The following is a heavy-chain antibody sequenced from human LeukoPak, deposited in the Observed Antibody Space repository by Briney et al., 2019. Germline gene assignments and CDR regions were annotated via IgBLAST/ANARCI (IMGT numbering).Heavy chain of an antibody. D-gene: IGHD3-10*01. CDR2: ISGSGGST. J-gene: IGHJ6*02. CDR1: GFTFSSYA. CDR3: AKDTGYGSGPYYYGMDV. V-gene: IGHV3-23*01. Sequence: GGSLRLSCAASGFTFSSYAMSWVRQAPGKGLEWVSAISGSGGSTYYADSVKGRFTISRDNSKNTLYLQMNSLRAEDTALYYCAKDTGYGSGPYYYGMDVWGQGTTVTVSS.